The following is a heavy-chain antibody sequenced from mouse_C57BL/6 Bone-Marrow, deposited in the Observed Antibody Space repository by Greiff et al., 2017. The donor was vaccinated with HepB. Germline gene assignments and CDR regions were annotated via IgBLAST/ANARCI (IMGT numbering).Heavy chain of an antibody. CDR2: ISSGGSYT. CDR3: ARQRGYYGSSSYYYAMDY. V-gene: IGHV5-6*01. J-gene: IGHJ4*01. D-gene: IGHD1-1*01. Sequence: EVQGVESGGDLVKPGGSLKLSCAATGFTFSSYGMSWVRQTPDKRLEWVATISSGGSYTYYPDSVKGRFTISRDNAKNTLYLQMSSLKSEDTAMYYCARQRGYYGSSSYYYAMDYWGQGTSVTVSS. CDR1: GFTFSSYG.